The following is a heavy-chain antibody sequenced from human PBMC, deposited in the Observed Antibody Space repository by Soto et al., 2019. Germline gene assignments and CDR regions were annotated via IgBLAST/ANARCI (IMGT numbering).Heavy chain of an antibody. CDR1: GGSISSGGYY. D-gene: IGHD6-13*01. V-gene: IGHV4-31*03. CDR3: ARAGQQLYEFDY. Sequence: PSETLSLTCTVSGGSISSGGYYWSWIRQHPGKGLEWIGYIYYSGSTYYNPSLKSRVTISVDTSKSQFSLKLSSVTAADTAVYYCARAGQQLYEFDYWGQGTLVTVSS. J-gene: IGHJ4*02. CDR2: IYYSGST.